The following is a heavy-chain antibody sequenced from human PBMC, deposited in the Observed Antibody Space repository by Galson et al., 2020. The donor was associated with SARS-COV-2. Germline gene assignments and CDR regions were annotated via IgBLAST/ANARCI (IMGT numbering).Heavy chain of an antibody. CDR2: LYTRGTT. V-gene: IGHV3-66*02. CDR3: AKNGAGNWFDP. J-gene: IGHJ5*02. Sequence: GESLKISCAASGFTVSNNYMSWVRQAPGKGLEWVSVLYTRGTTDYADSVKGRFTISRDNPKNTVYLQMNSLRAEDTAVYYCAKNGAGNWFDPWGQGTLVTVSS. CDR1: GFTVSNNY. D-gene: IGHD3-10*01.